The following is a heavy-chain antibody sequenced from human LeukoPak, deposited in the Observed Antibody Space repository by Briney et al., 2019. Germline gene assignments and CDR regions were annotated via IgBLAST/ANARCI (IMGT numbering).Heavy chain of an antibody. CDR3: ARDSSSSLFDYYYYMDV. V-gene: IGHV1-69*04. CDR1: GGTFSSYT. J-gene: IGHJ6*03. CDR2: IIPILGIA. Sequence: SVKVSCKASGGTFSSYTISWVRQAPRQGLEWMGRIIPILGIANYAQKFQGRVTITADKSTSTAYMELSSLRSEDTAVYYCARDSSSSLFDYYYYMDVWGKGTTVTVSS. D-gene: IGHD6-6*01.